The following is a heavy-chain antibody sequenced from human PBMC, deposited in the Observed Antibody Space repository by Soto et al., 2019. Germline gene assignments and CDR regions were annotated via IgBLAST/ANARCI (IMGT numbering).Heavy chain of an antibody. CDR1: GFSLTTDRVG. CDR3: AHAYGGRSLY. CDR2: IYWDDSK. V-gene: IGHV2-5*02. D-gene: IGHD1-26*01. Sequence: QITLKESGPTLVKPTQTLTLTCTFSGFSLTTDRVGVGWIRQPPGEALEWLAVIYWDDSKTYRPSLESRLTITKDTSKNPVALTMTNMDSAAPATYYCAHAYGGRSLYWGQGTLVTVSS. J-gene: IGHJ4*02.